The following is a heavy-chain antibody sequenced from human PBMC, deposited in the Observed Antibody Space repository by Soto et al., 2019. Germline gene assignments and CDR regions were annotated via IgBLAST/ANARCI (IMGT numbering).Heavy chain of an antibody. CDR2: IRGTNGNT. Sequence: EVQLLESGGGLVQPGGSLRLSCAASGFTFSSSAMSWVRQAPGKGLEWVSAIRGTNGNTHYAESVKGRLTISRDNSKNTLYLQMNFLRAEDTAVYYCAKGTVDTIVTSGWCNWREPWGQGTLVIVSS. CDR3: AKGTVDTIVTSGWCNWREP. J-gene: IGHJ5*02. V-gene: IGHV3-23*01. D-gene: IGHD6-19*01. CDR1: GFTFSSSA.